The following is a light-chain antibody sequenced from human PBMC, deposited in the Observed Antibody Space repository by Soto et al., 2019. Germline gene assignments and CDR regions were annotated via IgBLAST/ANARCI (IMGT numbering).Light chain of an antibody. V-gene: IGKV1-39*01. Sequence: DIQMTQSPSSLSASVGDRVTITCRASQSISSYLNWYQQKPGKAPKLLIYAASSLQSGVPSRFSGSGSGTDFTLTISSLQPEDFETYYCQQSYSTLWTLGQGTKLXI. J-gene: IGKJ1*01. CDR3: QQSYSTLWT. CDR2: AAS. CDR1: QSISSY.